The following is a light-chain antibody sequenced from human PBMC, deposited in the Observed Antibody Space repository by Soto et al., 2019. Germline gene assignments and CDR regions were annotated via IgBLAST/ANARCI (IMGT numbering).Light chain of an antibody. Sequence: DIQMTQSPSSLSASVGDRVTITCRASHSIRNYLNWYQHKPGEAPKLLIYSASSLQSGVPSRFSGSGSGTDFTLTISSLQPDDFAVYYCQQSQNPVRTFGQGTKVEIK. CDR1: HSIRNY. CDR2: SAS. V-gene: IGKV1-39*01. J-gene: IGKJ1*01. CDR3: QQSQNPVRT.